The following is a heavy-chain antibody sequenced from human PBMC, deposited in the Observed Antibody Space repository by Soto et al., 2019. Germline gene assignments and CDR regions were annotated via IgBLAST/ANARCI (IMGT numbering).Heavy chain of an antibody. D-gene: IGHD5-18*01. CDR3: ARDSGDGYSEYYYYGMDV. CDR1: GGPISSYY. CDR2: IYYSGST. Sequence: LSLTCTVSGGPISSYYWSWIRQPPGKGLEWIGYIYYSGSTNYNPSLKSRVTISVDTSKNQFSLKLSSVTAADTAVYYCARDSGDGYSEYYYYGMDVWGQGTTVTVSS. V-gene: IGHV4-59*01. J-gene: IGHJ6*02.